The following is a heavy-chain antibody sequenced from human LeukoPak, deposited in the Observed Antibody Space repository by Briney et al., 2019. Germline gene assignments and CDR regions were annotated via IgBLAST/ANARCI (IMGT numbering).Heavy chain of an antibody. J-gene: IGHJ4*02. V-gene: IGHV4-38-2*02. D-gene: IGHD3-16*01. CDR1: GYSISSGYY. CDR3: ARSEQGVMSY. Sequence: SETLSLTCSVSGYSISSGYYWGWIRQPPGKGLEWIGSIYHSGSTYYNPSLKSRVTISRDNSKNTLYLQMNSLRAEDTAVYYCARSEQGVMSYWGQGTLVTVSS. CDR2: IYHSGST.